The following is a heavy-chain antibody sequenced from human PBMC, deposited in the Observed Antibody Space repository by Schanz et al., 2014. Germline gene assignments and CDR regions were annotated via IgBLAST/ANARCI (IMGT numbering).Heavy chain of an antibody. CDR1: GYTFTDYH. Sequence: QVQLVQSGAEVKKPGASVKVSCKSSGYTFTDYHIHWVRQAPGQGLEYMGRINPNSGGTNFAQKFQGRVTMTRDTSISTVYMELSRLRSDDTAVYYCAREGTVIRGLSGWFDPWGQGTPVTVSS. CDR3: AREGTVIRGLSGWFDP. J-gene: IGHJ5*02. CDR2: INPNSGGT. D-gene: IGHD3-10*01. V-gene: IGHV1-2*06.